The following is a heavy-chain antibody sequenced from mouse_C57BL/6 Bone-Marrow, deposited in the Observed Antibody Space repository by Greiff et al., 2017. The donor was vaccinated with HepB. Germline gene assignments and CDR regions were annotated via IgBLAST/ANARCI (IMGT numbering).Heavy chain of an antibody. J-gene: IGHJ4*01. CDR2: IDPENGDT. CDR1: GFNIKDDY. V-gene: IGHV14-4*01. Sequence: EVKLVESGAELVRPGASVKLSCTASGFNIKDDYMHWVKQRPEQGLEWIGWIDPENGDTEYASKFQGKATITADTSSNTAYLQLSSLTSEDTAVYYCTMDITTVVATDYYAMDYWGQGTSVTVSS. D-gene: IGHD1-1*01. CDR3: TMDITTVVATDYYAMDY.